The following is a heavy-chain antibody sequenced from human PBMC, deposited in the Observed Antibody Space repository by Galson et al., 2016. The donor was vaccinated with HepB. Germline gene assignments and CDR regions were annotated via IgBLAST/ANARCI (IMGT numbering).Heavy chain of an antibody. CDR1: GGSISRGAYY. D-gene: IGHD4-17*01. J-gene: IGHJ4*02. CDR3: AREPDYGNIRGYFDL. CDR2: IYYSGSS. Sequence: LSLTCTVSGGSISRGAYYWSWIRQPPGKGPEWIGYIYYSGSSSYNPSLQSRFTISIDTSKNQFSLKLSSVTAADTAVYYCAREPDYGNIRGYFDLWGQGTLVTVSS. V-gene: IGHV4-30-4*01.